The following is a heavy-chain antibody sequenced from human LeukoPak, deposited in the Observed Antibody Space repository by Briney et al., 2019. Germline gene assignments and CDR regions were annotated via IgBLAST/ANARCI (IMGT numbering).Heavy chain of an antibody. J-gene: IGHJ4*02. V-gene: IGHV3-7*01. CDR3: ARETLYYDYVWGSYRYSSIDY. CDR2: IKQDGGEK. CDR1: GFTFSNYW. D-gene: IGHD3-16*02. Sequence: GGSLRLSCAASGFTFSNYWMNWVRQAPGKGLEWVANIKQDGGEKSYVDSVKGRFTISRDNSKNTLYLQMNSLRAEDTAVYYCARETLYYDYVWGSYRYSSIDYWGQGTLVTVSS.